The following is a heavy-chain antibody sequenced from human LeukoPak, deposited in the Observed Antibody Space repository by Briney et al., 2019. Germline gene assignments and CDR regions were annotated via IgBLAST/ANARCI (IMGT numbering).Heavy chain of an antibody. Sequence: GRSLRLSCAASGFTFDDYAMHWVRQAPGKGLEWVSSITSSGSYINYADSVKGRFTISRDNAKNSLYLQMNSLRAEDTAVYYCARGDSSGWYFVYWGQGTLVTVSS. CDR2: ITSSGSYI. CDR3: ARGDSSGWYFVY. J-gene: IGHJ4*02. V-gene: IGHV3-21*06. D-gene: IGHD6-19*01. CDR1: GFTFDDYA.